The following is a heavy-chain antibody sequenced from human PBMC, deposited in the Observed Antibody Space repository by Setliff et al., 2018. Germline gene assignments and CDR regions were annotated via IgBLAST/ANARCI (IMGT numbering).Heavy chain of an antibody. CDR1: GGSFSGYY. CDR3: ARGSGEWLFGAYYYYGMDV. CDR2: INHSGST. D-gene: IGHD3-3*01. J-gene: IGHJ6*02. V-gene: IGHV4-34*01. Sequence: PSETLSLTCAVYGGSFSGYYWRWIRQPPGKGLEWIGEINHSGSTNCNPSLKSRVTISVDTSKNQFSLKLSSVTAADTAVYYCARGSGEWLFGAYYYYGMDVWGQGTTVTVSS.